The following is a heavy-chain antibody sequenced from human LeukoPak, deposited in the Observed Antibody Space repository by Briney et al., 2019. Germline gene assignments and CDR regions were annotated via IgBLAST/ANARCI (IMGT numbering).Heavy chain of an antibody. CDR1: SGSISSGDYY. Sequence: SETLSLTCTVSSGSISSGDYYWSWIRRPPGKGLEWIGYIYYSGSTYYNPSLKSRVTISVDTSKNQFSLKLSSVTAAVTAVYYCARGSSLHPYYWGQGTLVTVSS. V-gene: IGHV4-30-4*08. D-gene: IGHD6-6*01. CDR2: IYYSGST. J-gene: IGHJ4*02. CDR3: ARGSSLHPYY.